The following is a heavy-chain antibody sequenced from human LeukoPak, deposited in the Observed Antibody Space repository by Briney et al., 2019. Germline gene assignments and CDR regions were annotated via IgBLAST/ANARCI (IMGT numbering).Heavy chain of an antibody. Sequence: PSETLSLTCTVSGGSISSSSYYWGWIRQPPGKGLEWIGSIYYSGSTYYNPSLKSRVTISVDTSKNQFSLKLSSVTAADTAVYYCARHSDTSGYYPKTYYYYMDVWGKGTTVTISS. CDR3: ARHSDTSGYYPKTYYYYMDV. CDR2: IYYSGST. V-gene: IGHV4-39*01. D-gene: IGHD3-22*01. J-gene: IGHJ6*03. CDR1: GGSISSSSYY.